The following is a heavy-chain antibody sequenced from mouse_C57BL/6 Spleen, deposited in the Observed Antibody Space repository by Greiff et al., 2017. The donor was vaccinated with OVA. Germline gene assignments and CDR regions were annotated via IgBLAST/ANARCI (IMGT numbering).Heavy chain of an antibody. V-gene: IGHV5-17*01. Sequence: DVQLVESGGGLVKPGGSLKLSCAASGFTFSDYGMHWVRQAPEKGLEWVAYISSGSSTIYYADTVKGRFTISRDNAKNTLFLQMTSLRSEDTAMYYCATLITTGEDFDYWGQGTTLTVSS. CDR1: GFTFSDYG. CDR2: ISSGSSTI. D-gene: IGHD1-1*01. CDR3: ATLITTGEDFDY. J-gene: IGHJ2*01.